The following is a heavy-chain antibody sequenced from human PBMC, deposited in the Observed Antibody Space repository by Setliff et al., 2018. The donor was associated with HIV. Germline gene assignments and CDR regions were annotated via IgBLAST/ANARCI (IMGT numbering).Heavy chain of an antibody. CDR3: ARRDYNFSGTFDI. Sequence: PSETLSLTCTVSDDPINSFYWSWIRQPPGKGLEWIGYIYTSGSTNYNPSLEGRVAISIDTSKNQFSLRLDSVTAADTAVYYCARRDYNFSGTFDIWGQGTMVTVSS. J-gene: IGHJ3*02. D-gene: IGHD3-3*01. V-gene: IGHV4-4*09. CDR1: DDPINSFY. CDR2: IYTSGST.